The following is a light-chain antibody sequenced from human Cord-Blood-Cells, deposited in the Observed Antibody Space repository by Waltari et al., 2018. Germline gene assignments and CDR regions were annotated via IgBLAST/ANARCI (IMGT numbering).Light chain of an antibody. CDR1: QSLLHSNGYNY. J-gene: IGKJ3*01. Sequence: DIVMPQSPLSLPLTPGEPASISSRPSQSLLHSNGYNYSEWYLQKPGKSPQLLIYLGANRAAGVPDRFSGSGSGTDFTLKISRVDAEDVGVYYCMQALQTPRTFGPGTKVDIK. CDR3: MQALQTPRT. CDR2: LGA. V-gene: IGKV2-28*01.